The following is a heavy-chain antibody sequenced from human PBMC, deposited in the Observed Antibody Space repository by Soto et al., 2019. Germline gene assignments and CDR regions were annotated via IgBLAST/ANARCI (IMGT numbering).Heavy chain of an antibody. CDR3: ASDHCSGGSCYLAFYI. CDR2: IYYSGST. Sequence: SETLSLTCTVSGGSISSYYWSWIRQPPGKGLEWIGYIYYSGSTNYNPSLKSRVTISVDTSKNQFSLNLSSVTAADTDVYYCASDHCSGGSCYLAFYIWGRGAMVTSSS. V-gene: IGHV4-59*01. J-gene: IGHJ3*02. CDR1: GGSISSYY. D-gene: IGHD2-15*01.